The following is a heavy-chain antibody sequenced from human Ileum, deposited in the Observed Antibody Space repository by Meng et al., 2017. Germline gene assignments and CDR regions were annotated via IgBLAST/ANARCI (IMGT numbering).Heavy chain of an antibody. Sequence: QLQLQDSGPGLAKLSETLSLTCTVPVGSISSSSYYWGWIRQPPGKGLEWIGSIYYSGSTYYNPSLKSRVTISVDTSKNQFSLKLSSVTAADTAVYYCAQPRITMTLGGFRTGWFDPWGQGTLVTVSS. V-gene: IGHV4-39*01. D-gene: IGHD3-22*01. CDR1: VGSISSSSYY. CDR3: AQPRITMTLGGFRTGWFDP. J-gene: IGHJ5*02. CDR2: IYYSGST.